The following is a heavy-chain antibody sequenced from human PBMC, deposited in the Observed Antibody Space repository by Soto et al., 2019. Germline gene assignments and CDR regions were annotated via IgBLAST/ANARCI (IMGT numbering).Heavy chain of an antibody. J-gene: IGHJ5*02. CDR2: ISYDGSNK. CDR1: GFTFSSYG. CDR3: AKEGPRRAIFGVVIYRMGWFDP. Sequence: PGGSLRLSCAASGFTFSSYGMHWVRQAPGKGLEWVAVISYDGSNKYYADSVKGRFTISRDNSKNTLYLQMNSLRAEDTAVYYCAKEGPRRAIFGVVIYRMGWFDPWGQGTLVTVSS. D-gene: IGHD3-3*01. V-gene: IGHV3-30*18.